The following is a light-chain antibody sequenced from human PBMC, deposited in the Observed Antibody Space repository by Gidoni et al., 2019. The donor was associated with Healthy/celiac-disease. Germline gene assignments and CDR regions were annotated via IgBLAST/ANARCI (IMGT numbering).Light chain of an antibody. V-gene: IGKV3-11*01. CDR3: QQRSDWPLT. CDR2: DAS. J-gene: IGKJ4*01. Sequence: EIVLTQSPATLSLSLGERATLSCRASQSVSSYLAWYQQKPGQAPRLLIYDASNRATGIPARFSGSGSGTDFTLTISSLEPEDFAVYYCQQRSDWPLTFXGXTKVEIK. CDR1: QSVSSY.